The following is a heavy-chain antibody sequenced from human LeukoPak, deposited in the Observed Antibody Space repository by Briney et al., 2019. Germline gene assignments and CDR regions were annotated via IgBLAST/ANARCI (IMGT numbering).Heavy chain of an antibody. D-gene: IGHD3-10*01. V-gene: IGHV4-31*03. J-gene: IGHJ4*02. CDR2: IFSSGST. CDR1: GDSISSGANH. CDR3: ARSPPYYGSGSYDR. Sequence: SETLSLTCTVFGDSISSGANHWSWIRQHPGKGLEWIGYIFSSGSTYFNPSLKSRVAISLDTSKNQFSLKLTSVTAADAAVYYCARSPPYYGSGSYDRWGQGTLVTVSS.